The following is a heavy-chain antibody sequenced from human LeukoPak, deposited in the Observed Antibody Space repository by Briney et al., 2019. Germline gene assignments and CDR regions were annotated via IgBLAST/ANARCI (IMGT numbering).Heavy chain of an antibody. CDR3: ARDTMTTPQRAFDI. D-gene: IGHD4-17*01. Sequence: PSETLSLTCAVYGGSFSAYYWRWIRQPPGKGLEWIGYIYYSGSTNYNPSLKSRVTISVDTSKNQFSLKLSSVTAADTAVYYCARDTMTTPQRAFDIWGQGTMVTVSS. CDR2: IYYSGST. V-gene: IGHV4-59*01. J-gene: IGHJ3*02. CDR1: GGSFSAYY.